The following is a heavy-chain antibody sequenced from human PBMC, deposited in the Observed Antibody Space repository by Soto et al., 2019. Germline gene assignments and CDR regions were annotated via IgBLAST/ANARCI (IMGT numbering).Heavy chain of an antibody. D-gene: IGHD6-6*01. Sequence: QSGGSLRLSCAASGFTFDDYAMHWVRQAPGKGLEWVSGIGWNSGSIGYADSVKGRFTISRDNAKNSLYLQMNSLRAEDTALYYCAKDIGQLVGGGSDYYGMDVWGQGTTVTVSS. CDR3: AKDIGQLVGGGSDYYGMDV. CDR2: IGWNSGSI. V-gene: IGHV3-9*01. J-gene: IGHJ6*02. CDR1: GFTFDDYA.